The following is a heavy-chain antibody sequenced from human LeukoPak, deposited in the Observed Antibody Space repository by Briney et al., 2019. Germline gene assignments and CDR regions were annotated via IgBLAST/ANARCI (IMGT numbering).Heavy chain of an antibody. D-gene: IGHD5-24*01. Sequence: PSQTLSLTCTVSGGSISSGSYYWSSIRQPAGKGLEWNGRIYTSGSTNYNPSLKSRVTISVDTSKNQFSLKLSSVTAADTAVYYCARDGMATIDTWGQGTLVTVSS. CDR1: GGSISSGSYY. CDR2: IYTSGST. J-gene: IGHJ5*02. CDR3: ARDGMATIDT. V-gene: IGHV4-61*02.